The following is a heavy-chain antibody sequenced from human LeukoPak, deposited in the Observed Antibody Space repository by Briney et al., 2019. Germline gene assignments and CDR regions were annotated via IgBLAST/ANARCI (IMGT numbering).Heavy chain of an antibody. J-gene: IGHJ4*02. CDR3: ARGGYSGYEIFDY. Sequence: PSETLSLTCTVSGGSITNYYWTWIRQPPGKGLEWIGYIYYSGSTNYNPSLKSRVTISVDTSKNQFSLKLSSVTAADTAMYYCARGGYSGYEIFDYWGQGTLVTVSS. V-gene: IGHV4-59*01. CDR1: GGSITNYY. D-gene: IGHD5-12*01. CDR2: IYYSGST.